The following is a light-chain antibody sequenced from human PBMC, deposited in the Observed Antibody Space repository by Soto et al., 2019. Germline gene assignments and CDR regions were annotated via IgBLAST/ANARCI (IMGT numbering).Light chain of an antibody. CDR1: SSDVGGYDY. Sequence: QSVLTQPASVSGSPGQSITISCTGTSSDVGGYDYVSWYQQHLGKAPKLMIYDVTNRPSGVSNRFSGSKSGNTASLTISGLQAEDEADYYCISYASINTYVFGTG. CDR3: ISYASINTYV. CDR2: DVT. V-gene: IGLV2-14*01. J-gene: IGLJ1*01.